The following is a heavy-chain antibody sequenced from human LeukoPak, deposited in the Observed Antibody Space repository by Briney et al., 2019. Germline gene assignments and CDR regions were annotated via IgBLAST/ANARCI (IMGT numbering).Heavy chain of an antibody. Sequence: PGGSLRLSCAASGFTFSSCAMSWVRQAPGKGVERVSAISGSGGSTYYAESVKGRFTISRDNSKNTLYLQMNSLRAEDTAVYYCAKGSRYCSGGSCYPADYWGQGTLVTVSS. CDR2: ISGSGGST. D-gene: IGHD2-15*01. CDR1: GFTFSSCA. V-gene: IGHV3-23*01. CDR3: AKGSRYCSGGSCYPADY. J-gene: IGHJ4*02.